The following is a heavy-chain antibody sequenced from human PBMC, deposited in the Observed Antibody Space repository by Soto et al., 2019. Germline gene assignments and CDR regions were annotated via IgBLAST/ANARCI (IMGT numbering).Heavy chain of an antibody. CDR2: ISYDGSNK. Sequence: QVQLVESGGGVVQPGRSLRLSCAASGFTFSSYAMHWVRQAPGKGLEWVAVISYDGSNKYYADSVKGRFTISRDNSKNTLYLKANSLGAEDTAVYYGAKSWDYWGQGTLVTVSS. CDR1: GFTFSSYA. V-gene: IGHV3-30-3*02. CDR3: AKSWDY. J-gene: IGHJ4*02.